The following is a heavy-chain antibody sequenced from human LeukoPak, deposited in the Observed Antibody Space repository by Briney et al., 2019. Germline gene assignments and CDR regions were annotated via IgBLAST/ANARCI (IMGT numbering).Heavy chain of an antibody. J-gene: IGHJ5*02. CDR3: ARANSKWYQLSGDWFDP. CDR2: IKQDGSEK. D-gene: IGHD2-2*01. Sequence: AGGSLRLSCAASGFTFSSYWMSWVRQAPGKGLEWVANIKQDGSEKYYVDSVKGRFTISRDNAKNSLYLQMNSLRAEDTAVYYCARANSKWYQLSGDWFDPWGQGTLVTVSS. V-gene: IGHV3-7*01. CDR1: GFTFSSYW.